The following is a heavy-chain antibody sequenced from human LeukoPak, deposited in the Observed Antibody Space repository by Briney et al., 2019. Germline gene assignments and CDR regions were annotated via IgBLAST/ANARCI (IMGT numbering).Heavy chain of an antibody. V-gene: IGHV5-51*01. J-gene: IGHJ5*02. D-gene: IGHD3-10*01. Sequence: GESLKISCKGSGYSFTSYWIGWVRQMPGKGLEWMGIIYPGDSDTRYSPSFQGQVTISADKSISTAYLQWSSLKASDTAMYYCARQDYYGSGSYYFGWLDPWGQGTLVTVSS. CDR2: IYPGDSDT. CDR1: GYSFTSYW. CDR3: ARQDYYGSGSYYFGWLDP.